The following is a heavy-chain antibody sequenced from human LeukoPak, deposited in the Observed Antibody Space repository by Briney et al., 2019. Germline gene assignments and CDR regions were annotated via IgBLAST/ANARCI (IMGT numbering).Heavy chain of an antibody. CDR2: IYSSGTT. V-gene: IGHV4-4*07. J-gene: IGHJ4*02. CDR1: GGSMSGYY. D-gene: IGHD3-22*01. Sequence: SETLSLTCTVFGGSMSGYYWTWIRQPAGKGVEWIGRIYSSGTTNYNPSLKSRVTISVDTSKNQFSLKLSSVTAADTAVYYCARHRDYYDSSGYHWSFDYWGQGTLVTVSS. CDR3: ARHRDYYDSSGYHWSFDY.